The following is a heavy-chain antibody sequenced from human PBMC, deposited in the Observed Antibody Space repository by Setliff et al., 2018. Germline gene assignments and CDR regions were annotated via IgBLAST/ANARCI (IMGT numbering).Heavy chain of an antibody. CDR1: GFTFSSYG. D-gene: IGHD2-15*01. CDR3: AKDKPHYCSGGRCYGPHDY. J-gene: IGHJ4*02. V-gene: IGHV3-30*02. Sequence: GGSLRLSCAVSGFTFSSYGMHWVRQAPGKGLEWVAFTRYDGSNKYYADSVKGRFTISRDNSKNTLHLQMNSLRAEDTAVYYCAKDKPHYCSGGRCYGPHDYWGQGTLVTVSS. CDR2: TRYDGSNK.